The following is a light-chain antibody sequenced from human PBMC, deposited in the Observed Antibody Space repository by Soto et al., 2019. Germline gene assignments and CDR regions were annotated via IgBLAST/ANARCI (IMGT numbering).Light chain of an antibody. J-gene: IGLJ3*02. V-gene: IGLV7-43*01. Sequence: QAVVTQEPSLTVSPGGTVTLTCASSTGAVTSGYYPSWFQQKPGQTPRTLTYSTSNKHSWTPARFSGSLLGGKAALTLSGVQPEDEAEYYCLLYYGGAPVFGGGTKLTVL. CDR2: STS. CDR3: LLYYGGAPV. CDR1: TGAVTSGYY.